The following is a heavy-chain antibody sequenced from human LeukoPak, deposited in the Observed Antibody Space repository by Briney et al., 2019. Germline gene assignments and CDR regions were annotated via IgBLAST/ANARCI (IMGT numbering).Heavy chain of an antibody. Sequence: SETLSLTCTVSGGSISSYYWSWIRQPAGKGLEWIGRIYTSGSTNYNPSLKSRVTMSVDTSKNQFSLKLSSVTAADTAVYYCARDLLRGSYEERGYFDYWGQGTLVTVSS. V-gene: IGHV4-4*07. J-gene: IGHJ4*02. CDR1: GGSISSYY. CDR3: ARDLLRGSYEERGYFDY. D-gene: IGHD1-26*01. CDR2: IYTSGST.